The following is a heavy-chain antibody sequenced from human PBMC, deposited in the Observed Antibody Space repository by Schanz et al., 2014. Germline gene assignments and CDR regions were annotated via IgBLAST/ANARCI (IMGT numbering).Heavy chain of an antibody. CDR1: GFTFSTYW. D-gene: IGHD2-15*01. V-gene: IGHV3-74*03. CDR2: ISNSGTYT. CDR3: ARDAVALVPEYFMDV. Sequence: EVQLVESGGGLVQPGGSLRLSCAASGFTFSTYWMHWVRQAPGKGLEWISYISNSGTYTKYADSVKGRFTISRDNSMNTLHLQMDGLRVEDTAVYYCARDAVALVPEYFMDVWGKGTPVTVSS. J-gene: IGHJ6*03.